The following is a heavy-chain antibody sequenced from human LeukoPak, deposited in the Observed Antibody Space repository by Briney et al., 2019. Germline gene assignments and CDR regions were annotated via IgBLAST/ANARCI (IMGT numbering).Heavy chain of an antibody. D-gene: IGHD3-9*01. CDR2: IWYDGSTK. Sequence: PGRSLRLSCAASGFTFSSYGMHWVRQAPGKGLEWVAVIWYDGSTKYYADSVKGRFTISRDNSKNTLYLQMNSLRAEDTAVYYCARDGDILTGTKWYFDLWGRGTLVTVSS. CDR3: ARDGDILTGTKWYFDL. V-gene: IGHV3-33*01. CDR1: GFTFSSYG. J-gene: IGHJ2*01.